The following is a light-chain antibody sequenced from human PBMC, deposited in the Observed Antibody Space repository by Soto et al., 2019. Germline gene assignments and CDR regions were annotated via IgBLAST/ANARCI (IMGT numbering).Light chain of an antibody. J-gene: IGKJ1*01. CDR3: QQYNSYSPT. CDR2: DAS. CDR1: QSVSTW. Sequence: DIQMTQSPSSLSASVGDTVTITCRASQSVSTWLAWYQQKPGKAPKLLIYDASSLESGVPSRFSGSGSGTELTFTISSLQAEDSATYYCQQYNSYSPTFGQGTKV. V-gene: IGKV1-5*01.